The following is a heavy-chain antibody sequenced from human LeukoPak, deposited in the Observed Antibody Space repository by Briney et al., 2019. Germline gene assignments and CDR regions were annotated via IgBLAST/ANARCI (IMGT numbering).Heavy chain of an antibody. J-gene: IGHJ4*02. V-gene: IGHV3-30-3*01. CDR3: ARSVYGGYQSLD. D-gene: IGHD5-12*01. CDR1: GFTSSSYA. CDR2: ISDDGSYT. Sequence: GGSLRLSCAASGFTSSSYAMEWVRQAPGKGLEWVAVISDDGSYTYYTDSVKGRFTISRDSSQNTLYLQMNGLRPEDTAVYYCARSVYGGYQSLDWGQGTLVTVSS.